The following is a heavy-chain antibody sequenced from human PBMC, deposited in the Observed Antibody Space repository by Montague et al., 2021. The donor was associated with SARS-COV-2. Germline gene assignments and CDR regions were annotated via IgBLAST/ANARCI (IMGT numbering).Heavy chain of an antibody. V-gene: IGHV4-39*01. J-gene: IGHJ4*02. CDR1: GGSISSSNYY. CDR2: LFYSGSS. CDR3: VAEWLAIYYFDF. Sequence: SETLSLTCTVAGGSISSSNYYWGWIRQPPGKGLEWIRSLFYSGSSFYNPSLKSRVTISVDTSKNQFSLGLSSVTAADTAVYYCVAEWLAIYYFDFWGQGTLVTVSS. D-gene: IGHD6-19*01.